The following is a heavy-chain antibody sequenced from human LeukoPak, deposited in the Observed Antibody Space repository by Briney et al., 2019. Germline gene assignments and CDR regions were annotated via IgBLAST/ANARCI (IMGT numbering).Heavy chain of an antibody. CDR3: ARLLEYYDILTGYSPYYFDY. CDR1: SDSITNYY. J-gene: IGHJ4*02. Sequence: SETLSLTCSVSSDSITNYYWSWIRQPAGKGLEWIGRIYSSGSTDYNPSLKSRVTISVDTSKNQFSLKLSSVTAADTAVYYCARLLEYYDILTGYSPYYFDYWGQGTLVTVSS. V-gene: IGHV4-4*07. D-gene: IGHD3-9*01. CDR2: IYSSGST.